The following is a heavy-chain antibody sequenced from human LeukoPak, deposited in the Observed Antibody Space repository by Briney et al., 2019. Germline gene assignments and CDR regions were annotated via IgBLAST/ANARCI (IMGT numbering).Heavy chain of an antibody. J-gene: IGHJ3*02. Sequence: SETLSLTCTVSGGSISSDSYHWGWIRQPPGKGLECIGTIYYSGSTYYNPSLKNRVTISVDTSKNELSLKLRSVTAADTAVYYCARGFKYYYDSSGYRGFDIWGQGTMVTVSS. CDR1: GGSISSDSYH. CDR2: IYYSGST. D-gene: IGHD3-22*01. CDR3: ARGFKYYYDSSGYRGFDI. V-gene: IGHV4-39*07.